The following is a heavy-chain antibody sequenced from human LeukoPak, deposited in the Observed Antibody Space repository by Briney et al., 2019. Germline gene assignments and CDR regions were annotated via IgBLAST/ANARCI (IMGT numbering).Heavy chain of an antibody. Sequence: ASVKVSCKASGYTFTSYGISWVRQAPGQGLEWMGIINPSGGSTSYAQKFQGRVTMTRDTSTSTVYMELSSLRSEDTAVYYCARAGRSSGWYDYFDYWGQGTLVTVSS. V-gene: IGHV1-46*01. CDR3: ARAGRSSGWYDYFDY. CDR1: GYTFTSYG. J-gene: IGHJ4*02. D-gene: IGHD6-19*01. CDR2: INPSGGST.